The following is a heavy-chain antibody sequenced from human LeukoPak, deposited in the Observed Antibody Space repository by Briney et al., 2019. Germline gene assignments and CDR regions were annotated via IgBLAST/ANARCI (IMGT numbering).Heavy chain of an antibody. Sequence: GGSLRLSCAASGFTFTNYNFYWVRQAPGRGLEWVSSISSTSSYIYYADSMKGRFAISRDNAKNSLYLQMNSLRAEDTAVYYCARALWSGPVYYGMDVWGQGTTVTVSS. CDR2: ISSTSSYI. D-gene: IGHD3-10*01. CDR3: ARALWSGPVYYGMDV. J-gene: IGHJ6*02. V-gene: IGHV3-21*06. CDR1: GFTFTNYN.